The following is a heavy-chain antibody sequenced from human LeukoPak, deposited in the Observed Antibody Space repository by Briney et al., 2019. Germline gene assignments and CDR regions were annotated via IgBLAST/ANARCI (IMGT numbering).Heavy chain of an antibody. Sequence: ASVRVSCKASGYTFTSYGISWVRQAPGQGLEWMGWISAYNGNTNYAQKLQGRVTMTTDTSTSTAYMELRSLRSDDTAVYYCASTAEDYDYYYYMDVWGKGTTVTVSS. CDR3: ASTAEDYDYYYYMDV. J-gene: IGHJ6*03. D-gene: IGHD4-17*01. V-gene: IGHV1-18*01. CDR2: ISAYNGNT. CDR1: GYTFTSYG.